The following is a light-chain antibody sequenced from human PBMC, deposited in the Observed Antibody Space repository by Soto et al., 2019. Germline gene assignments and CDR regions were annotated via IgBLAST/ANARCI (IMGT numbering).Light chain of an antibody. Sequence: DVKMSHSPSTLSASVGDRVTVTCRASQSFSGWLAWYQQKPGKAPKLLIYKASTLKSGVPSRFSGSGSGTEFTLTISSLQPDDFATYYCQHYNSYSEAFGQGTKVDI. CDR3: QHYNSYSEA. J-gene: IGKJ1*01. CDR1: QSFSGW. CDR2: KAS. V-gene: IGKV1-5*03.